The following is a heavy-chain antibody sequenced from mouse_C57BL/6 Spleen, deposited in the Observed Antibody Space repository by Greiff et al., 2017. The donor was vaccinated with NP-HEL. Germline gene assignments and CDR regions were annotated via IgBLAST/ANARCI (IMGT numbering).Heavy chain of an antibody. V-gene: IGHV5-17*01. Sequence: DVHLVESGGGLVKPGGSLKLSCAASGFTFSDYGMHWVRQAPEKGLEWVAYISSGSSTIYYADTVKGRFTISRDNAKNTLFLQMTSLRSEDTAMYYCARPGYSNHGGGLFAYWGQGTLVTVSA. J-gene: IGHJ3*01. CDR1: GFTFSDYG. D-gene: IGHD2-5*01. CDR3: ARPGYSNHGGGLFAY. CDR2: ISSGSSTI.